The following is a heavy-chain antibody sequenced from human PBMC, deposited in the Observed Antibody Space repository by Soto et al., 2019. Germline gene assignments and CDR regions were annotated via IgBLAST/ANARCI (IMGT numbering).Heavy chain of an antibody. Sequence: QVPLVQSGAEVKKPGASVKVSCKASGYTFTSYGISWVRQAPGQGLEWMGWISAYNGNTNYAQKLQGRVTMTTDTSKSTGYMELRSLRSDDTAVYYCATYTGDYGDHGGWFDPWGQGTLVTVSS. V-gene: IGHV1-18*01. J-gene: IGHJ5*02. CDR2: ISAYNGNT. CDR1: GYTFTSYG. D-gene: IGHD4-17*01. CDR3: ATYTGDYGDHGGWFDP.